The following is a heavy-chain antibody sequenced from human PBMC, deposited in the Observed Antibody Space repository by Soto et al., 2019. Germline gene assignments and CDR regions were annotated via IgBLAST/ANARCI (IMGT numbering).Heavy chain of an antibody. J-gene: IGHJ6*02. D-gene: IGHD3-3*01. CDR2: INAGNGNT. V-gene: IGHV1-3*01. CDR1: GYTFTSYA. Sequence: ASVKVSCKASGYTFTSYAMHWVRQAPGQRLEWMGWINAGNGNTKYSQKFQGRVTITRDTSASTAYMELSSLRSEDTAVYYCARVLTYYDFWSGYQTKEYYYGMDVWGQRTTVTVSS. CDR3: ARVLTYYDFWSGYQTKEYYYGMDV.